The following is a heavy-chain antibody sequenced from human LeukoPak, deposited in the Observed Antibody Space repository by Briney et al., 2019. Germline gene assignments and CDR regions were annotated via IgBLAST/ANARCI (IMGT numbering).Heavy chain of an antibody. CDR2: IKQDGSEK. D-gene: IGHD6-13*01. Sequence: ETLSLTCTVSGGSISSSSYYWGWIRQAPGKGLEWVANIKQDGSEKYYVDSVKGRFTISRDNAKNSLYLQMNSLRSDDTAVYYCARDLSEQQPVPLLFDYWGQGTLVTVSS. V-gene: IGHV3-7*03. CDR3: ARDLSEQQPVPLLFDY. CDR1: GGSISSSSYY. J-gene: IGHJ4*02.